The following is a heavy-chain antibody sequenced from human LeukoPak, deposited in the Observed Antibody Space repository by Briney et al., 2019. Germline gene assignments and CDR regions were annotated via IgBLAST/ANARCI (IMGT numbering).Heavy chain of an antibody. V-gene: IGHV3-7*04. J-gene: IGHJ4*02. Sequence: GGSLRLSCAASGFTFSSYWMTWVRQAPGKGLEWVANMKQDGSEEYYVDSLKGRFTISRDNAKNSLYLQMNSLRADDTAVYYCARYCSIGSCFDYWGQGTLVTVSS. CDR1: GFTFSSYW. CDR2: MKQDGSEE. CDR3: ARYCSIGSCFDY. D-gene: IGHD2-15*01.